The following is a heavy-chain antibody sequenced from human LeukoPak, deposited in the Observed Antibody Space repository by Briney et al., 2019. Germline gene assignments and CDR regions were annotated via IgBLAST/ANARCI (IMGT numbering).Heavy chain of an antibody. Sequence: GGSLRLSCAASGFTVSSNYMSWVRQAPGKGLEWVSVIYSGGSTYYADSVKGRFTISRDNSKNTLYLQMNSLRAEDTAVYYCARPRIAAAGRISGWFDPWGQGTLVTVSS. CDR2: IYSGGST. CDR1: GFTVSSNY. CDR3: ARPRIAAAGRISGWFDP. J-gene: IGHJ5*02. D-gene: IGHD6-13*01. V-gene: IGHV3-53*01.